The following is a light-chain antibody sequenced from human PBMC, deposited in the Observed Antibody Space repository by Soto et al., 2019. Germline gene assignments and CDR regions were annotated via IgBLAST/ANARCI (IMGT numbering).Light chain of an antibody. Sequence: DIVMTQSPLSMPVTPGEPASISCRGSQSLLHGDRCERLDWYLQKPGQCPKLLSYWGSSRASGVPDRFSGSGSGTDFTLKISRVEAEDAGVYYWMQALQTPWTFGQGTKVEIK. CDR2: WGS. CDR3: MQALQTPWT. V-gene: IGKV2-28*01. CDR1: QSLLHGDRCER. J-gene: IGKJ1*01.